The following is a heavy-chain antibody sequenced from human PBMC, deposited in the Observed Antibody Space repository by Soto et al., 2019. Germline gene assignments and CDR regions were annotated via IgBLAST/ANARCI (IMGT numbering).Heavy chain of an antibody. CDR3: ARDPHYYDSLYNWFDP. CDR2: IIPILGIA. J-gene: IGHJ5*02. V-gene: IGHV1-69*04. D-gene: IGHD3-22*01. CDR1: GGTFSSYT. Sequence: SVKVSCKASGGTFSSYTISWVRQAPGQGLEWMGRIIPILGIANYAQKFQGRVTITADKSTSTAYMDLSSLRSEDTAMYYCARDPHYYDSLYNWFDPWGQGTLVTVSS.